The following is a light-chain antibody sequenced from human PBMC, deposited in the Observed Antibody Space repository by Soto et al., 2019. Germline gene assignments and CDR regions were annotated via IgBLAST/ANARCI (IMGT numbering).Light chain of an antibody. Sequence: DIQMTQSPSSLSASVGDRVTITCRASQSISSYLNWYQQKPGKAPKLLIYAASSLQSEVPSRFSGSGSGTDFTLTISSLQPEDFATYYCHQSYSTPLYTFGQGTKLEIK. V-gene: IGKV1-39*01. CDR3: HQSYSTPLYT. CDR2: AAS. CDR1: QSISSY. J-gene: IGKJ2*01.